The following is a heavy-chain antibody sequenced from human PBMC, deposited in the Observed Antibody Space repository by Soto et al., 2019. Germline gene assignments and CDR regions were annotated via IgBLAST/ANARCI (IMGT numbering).Heavy chain of an antibody. CDR3: ARLKLGNWFDP. V-gene: IGHV4-59*08. CDR1: DGSISSYY. J-gene: IGHJ5*02. D-gene: IGHD3-16*01. Sequence: QVQLQESGPGLVKPSETLSLTCTVSDGSISSYYWSWIRQPSGKGLEWIGYIYYSGSTNYNPSLKSRVTISLDTFKNQFSLKLSSVTAADTAVYYCARLKLGNWFDPWGQGTLVTVSS. CDR2: IYYSGST.